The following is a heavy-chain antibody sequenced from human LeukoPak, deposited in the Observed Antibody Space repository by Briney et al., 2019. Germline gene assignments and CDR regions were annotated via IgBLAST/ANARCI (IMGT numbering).Heavy chain of an antibody. Sequence: ASVKVSCKASGGTFSSYAISWVRQAPGQGLEWMGRIIPIFGTANYAQKFQGRVTITTDESTSTAYMELSSLRSEDTAVYYCASWVEVRGVISADALDIWGQGTMVTVSS. CDR2: IIPIFGTA. CDR3: ASWVEVRGVISADALDI. J-gene: IGHJ3*02. V-gene: IGHV1-69*05. CDR1: GGTFSSYA. D-gene: IGHD3-10*01.